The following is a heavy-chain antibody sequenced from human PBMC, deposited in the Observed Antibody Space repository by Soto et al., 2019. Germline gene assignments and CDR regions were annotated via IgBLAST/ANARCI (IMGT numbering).Heavy chain of an antibody. Sequence: EVQLLESGGGLVQPGGSLRLSCAASGFTFSSYAMSWVRHAPGKGLEWVSAISGSGGSTYYADSVKGRFTISRDNSKNTLYLQMNSLRAEDTALYYCAKEGKQQLVAPPDYWGQGTLVTVSS. V-gene: IGHV3-23*01. CDR2: ISGSGGST. CDR3: AKEGKQQLVAPPDY. CDR1: GFTFSSYA. D-gene: IGHD6-13*01. J-gene: IGHJ4*02.